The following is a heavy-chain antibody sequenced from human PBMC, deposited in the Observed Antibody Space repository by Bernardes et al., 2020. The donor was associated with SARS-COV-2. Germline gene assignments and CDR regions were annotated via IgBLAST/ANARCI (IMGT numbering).Heavy chain of an antibody. CDR1: GFTFSSYA. CDR3: AKSQYCSSTSCYEADY. J-gene: IGHJ4*02. V-gene: IGHV3-23*01. Sequence: GGSLRLSCAASGFTFSSYAMSWVRQAPGKGLEWVSAISGSGGSTYYADSVKGRFTISRDNSKNTLYLQMNSLRAEDTAVYYCAKSQYCSSTSCYEADYWGQGTLVTVSS. CDR2: ISGSGGST. D-gene: IGHD2-2*01.